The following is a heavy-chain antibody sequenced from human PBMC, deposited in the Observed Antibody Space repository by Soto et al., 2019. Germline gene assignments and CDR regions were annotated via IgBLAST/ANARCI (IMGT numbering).Heavy chain of an antibody. J-gene: IGHJ6*02. V-gene: IGHV4-61*01. CDR1: AGSVSSVRYY. CDR3: AIMDPDRHYYGLDV. CDR2: IYYSGST. Sequence: LSLTCTVSAGSVSSVRYYWNWIRQSPEKGLEWIGYIYYSGSTNYNPSLKSRVSISADTSKNQFSLKLSSVTAADTAVYFCAIMDPDRHYYGLDVWGQGTTVTVSS. D-gene: IGHD3-10*01.